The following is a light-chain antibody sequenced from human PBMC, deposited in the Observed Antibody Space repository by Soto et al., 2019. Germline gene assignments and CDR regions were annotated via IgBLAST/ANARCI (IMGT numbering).Light chain of an antibody. CDR1: SSDVGTYNY. CDR2: DVS. V-gene: IGLV2-11*01. CDR3: CSYAGSYTSV. J-gene: IGLJ2*01. Sequence: QSALTQPRSVSGSPGQSVTISCTGTSSDVGTYNYVSWYQQHPGKAPKLMIYDVSQRPPGVPDRFSGSKSGNTASLTISGLQAEDESDYHCCSYAGSYTSVFGGGTKPTV.